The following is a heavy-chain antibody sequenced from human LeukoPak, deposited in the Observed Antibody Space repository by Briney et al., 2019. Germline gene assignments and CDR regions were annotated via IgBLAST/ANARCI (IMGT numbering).Heavy chain of an antibody. CDR3: ARGPAVVNWFDP. CDR2: ISPYNGNS. V-gene: IGHV1-18*01. D-gene: IGHD3-22*01. CDR1: GYSFISYG. Sequence: ASVKVSCKASGYSFISYGISWVRQAPGQGLEWMGWISPYNGNSKYTDKVQGRVTMTTHTSTSTAYMELRSLRSDDTAVYYCARGPAVVNWFDPWGQGSLVTVSS. J-gene: IGHJ5*02.